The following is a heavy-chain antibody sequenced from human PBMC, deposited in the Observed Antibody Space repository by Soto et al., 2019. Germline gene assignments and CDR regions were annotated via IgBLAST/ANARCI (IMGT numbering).Heavy chain of an antibody. J-gene: IGHJ4*02. CDR2: IKSQGEGGTT. CDR3: ATFRSYSDC. CDR1: GFAFSDAW. V-gene: IGHV3-15*01. Sequence: PGGSLRLSCAASGFAFSDAWMTWVRQAPGKWLEWVGRIKSQGEGGTTEYAAPVKGRFTISRDDSESTLYLQMNSLKTEDTAVYYCATFRSYSDCWGQGXLVTVYS.